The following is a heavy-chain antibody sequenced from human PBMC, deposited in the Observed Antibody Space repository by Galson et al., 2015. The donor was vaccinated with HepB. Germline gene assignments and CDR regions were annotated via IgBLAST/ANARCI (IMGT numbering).Heavy chain of an antibody. CDR2: ISYDGSNK. Sequence: SLRLSCAASGFTFSSYAMHWVRQAPGKGLEWVAVISYDGSNKYYADSVKGRFTISRDNSKNTLYLQMNSLRAEDTAVYYCARDWGDYGHFDYWGQGTLVTVSS. CDR1: GFTFSSYA. D-gene: IGHD4-17*01. J-gene: IGHJ4*02. CDR3: ARDWGDYGHFDY. V-gene: IGHV3-30-3*01.